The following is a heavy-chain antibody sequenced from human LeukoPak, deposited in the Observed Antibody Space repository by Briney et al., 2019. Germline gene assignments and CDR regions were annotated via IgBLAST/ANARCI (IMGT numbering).Heavy chain of an antibody. J-gene: IGHJ6*03. CDR3: ARDGPSDYDFWSGSGYMDV. D-gene: IGHD3-3*01. V-gene: IGHV4-59*01. CDR1: GGSISSYY. Sequence: SETLSLTCTVSGGSISSYYWSWIRQPPGKGLEWIGYIYYSGSTNYNPSLKSRVTISVDTSKNQFSLKLSSVTAADTAVYYCARDGPSDYDFWSGSGYMDVWGKGTTVTVSS. CDR2: IYYSGST.